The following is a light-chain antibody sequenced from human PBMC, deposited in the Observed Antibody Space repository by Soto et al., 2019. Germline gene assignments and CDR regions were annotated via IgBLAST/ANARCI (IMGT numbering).Light chain of an antibody. V-gene: IGKV1-39*01. Sequence: DIQMSQSPSCLSASVGERVTMTCRASQSIRGYLNWYQQKPGQAPKLLINVASSLQSGVPSRFSGSGSGTDFTLTISNLQPEDSATYHCQQGYTTPITFGQGTRLEI. J-gene: IGKJ5*01. CDR3: QQGYTTPIT. CDR2: VAS. CDR1: QSIRGY.